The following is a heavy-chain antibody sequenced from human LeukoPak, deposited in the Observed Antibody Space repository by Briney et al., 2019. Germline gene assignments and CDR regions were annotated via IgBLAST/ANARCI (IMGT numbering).Heavy chain of an antibody. CDR3: AKVGTHDYGDYVYIL. CDR1: GFTVSSNY. Sequence: GGSLRLSCAASGFTVSSNYMSWVRQAPGKGLEWVSAISGSGGSTYYADSVTGRFTISRDNSKNTLYLQMNSLRAEDTAVYYCAKVGTHDYGDYVYILWGQGTLVTVSS. D-gene: IGHD4-17*01. CDR2: ISGSGGST. J-gene: IGHJ4*02. V-gene: IGHV3-23*01.